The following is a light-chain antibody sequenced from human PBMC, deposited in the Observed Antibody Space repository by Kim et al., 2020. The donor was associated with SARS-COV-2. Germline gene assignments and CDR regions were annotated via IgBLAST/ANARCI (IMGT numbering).Light chain of an antibody. Sequence: DIQLTQSPSSLSASVGDRVTITCRASQNIRSYLNWYQQKPGNAPKLLIYVASTLQTGVPSRFSGSGSGTEFTLTISRLQPEDFATYYCQQTYDNPYTFGRGTKLEI. CDR1: QNIRSY. J-gene: IGKJ2*01. CDR3: QQTYDNPYT. CDR2: VAS. V-gene: IGKV1-39*01.